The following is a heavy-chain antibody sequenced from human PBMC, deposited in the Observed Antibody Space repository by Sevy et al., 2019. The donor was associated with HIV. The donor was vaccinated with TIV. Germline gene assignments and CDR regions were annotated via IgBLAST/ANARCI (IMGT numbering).Heavy chain of an antibody. CDR1: GYIFTSYY. CDR3: ARDTGTSITARPSAFDI. Sequence: ASVKVSCKASGYIFTSYYMHWVRQAPGQGLEWMGMISPSGGSRSYAQKFQGRVTMTRDTSTSIVYMELSSLRSEDTAVYYCARDTGTSITARPSAFDIWGQGTMVTVSS. D-gene: IGHD6-6*01. CDR2: ISPSGGSR. V-gene: IGHV1-46*01. J-gene: IGHJ3*02.